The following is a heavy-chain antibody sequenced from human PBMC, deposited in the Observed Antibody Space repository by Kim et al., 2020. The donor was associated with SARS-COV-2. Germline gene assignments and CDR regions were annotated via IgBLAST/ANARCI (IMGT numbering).Heavy chain of an antibody. V-gene: IGHV4-34*01. D-gene: IGHD3-10*01. CDR3: ARGRRVSYGPPRPMVRGVRSSRGMDV. Sequence: SETLSLTCAVYGGSFSGYYWSWIRQPPGKGLEWIGEINHSGSTNYNPSLKSRVTISVDTSKNQFSLKLSSVTAADTAVYYCARGRRVSYGPPRPMVRGVRSSRGMDVWGQGTTVTVSS. CDR2: INHSGST. CDR1: GGSFSGYY. J-gene: IGHJ6*02.